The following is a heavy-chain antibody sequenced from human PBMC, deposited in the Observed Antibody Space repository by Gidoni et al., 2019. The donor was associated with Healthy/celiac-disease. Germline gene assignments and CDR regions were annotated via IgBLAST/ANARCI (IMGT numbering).Heavy chain of an antibody. V-gene: IGHV5-51*01. D-gene: IGHD6-19*01. CDR3: ARPHSSGWYYFDY. CDR1: VYCFTSYW. J-gene: IGHJ4*02. Sequence: EVQLVHSGAEVKKHGASMKLSCKGSVYCFTSYWIGWVRTMPGKGLEWMGIIYPGDSDTRYSPSFQGQVIISADKSISTAYLQWSSLKASDTAMYYCARPHSSGWYYFDYGGQGTLVTVSS. CDR2: IYPGDSDT.